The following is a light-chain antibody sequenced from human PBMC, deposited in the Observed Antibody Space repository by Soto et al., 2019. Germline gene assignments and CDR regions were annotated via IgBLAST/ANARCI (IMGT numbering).Light chain of an antibody. CDR1: QRVGSY. V-gene: IGKV3-15*01. Sequence: EIVMTQSPATLSVSPGERATLSCRASQRVGSYLAWYQQTPGQAPRLLIYGASTRATGIPARFSGSGSGTKFTLTISSLQSEDFAVYYCQQYDSWPQTFGQGTKLEIK. CDR3: QQYDSWPQT. J-gene: IGKJ2*01. CDR2: GAS.